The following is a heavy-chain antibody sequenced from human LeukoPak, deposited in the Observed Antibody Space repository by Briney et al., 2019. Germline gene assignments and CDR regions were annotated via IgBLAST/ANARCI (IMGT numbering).Heavy chain of an antibody. J-gene: IGHJ3*02. V-gene: IGHV4-4*02. Sequence: PSGTLSLTCAVSGGSISSSNWWSWVRQPPGKGLEWIGEIYHSGSTNYNPSLKSRVTISVDTSKNQFSLKLSSVTAADTAVYYCAGTGDIVVVPAAMLHAFDIWGQGTMVTVSS. CDR1: GGSISSSNW. CDR3: AGTGDIVVVPAAMLHAFDI. D-gene: IGHD2-2*01. CDR2: IYHSGST.